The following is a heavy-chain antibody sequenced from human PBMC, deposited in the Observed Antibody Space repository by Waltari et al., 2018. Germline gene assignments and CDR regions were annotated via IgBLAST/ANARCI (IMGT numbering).Heavy chain of an antibody. CDR1: GYSISSGYY. J-gene: IGHJ4*02. CDR2: TYHSGST. CDR3: ARDDPSGFPLDY. V-gene: IGHV4-38-2*02. D-gene: IGHD3-10*01. Sequence: QVQLQESGPGLVKPSETLSLTCAVSGYSISSGYYWAWIRQPPGKGLEWVGSTYHSGSTYYNPSLKSRVTISVDTSKNQFSLKLSSVTAADTAVYYCARDDPSGFPLDYWGQGTLVTVSS.